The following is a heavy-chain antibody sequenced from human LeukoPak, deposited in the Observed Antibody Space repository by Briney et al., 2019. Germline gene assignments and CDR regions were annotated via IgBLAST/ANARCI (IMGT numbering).Heavy chain of an antibody. CDR3: ATVRTRENSGSYYFDY. V-gene: IGHV1-24*01. Sequence: ASVKVSCKVSGYTLTELSMHWVRQAPGKGLEWMGGFDPEDGETIYAQKFQGRVTMTEDTSTDTAYMELSSLRSEDTAVYYCATVRTRENSGSYYFDYWGQGTLVTASS. J-gene: IGHJ4*02. CDR2: FDPEDGET. CDR1: GYTLTELS. D-gene: IGHD1-26*01.